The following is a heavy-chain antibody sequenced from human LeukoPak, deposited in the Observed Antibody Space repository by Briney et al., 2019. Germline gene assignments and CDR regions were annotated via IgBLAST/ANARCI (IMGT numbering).Heavy chain of an antibody. CDR1: GGSFSGYY. J-gene: IGHJ4*02. CDR3: ARESCTNGVCYADY. Sequence: SETLSLTCAVYGGSFSGYYWSWIRQPPGKGLEWIGEINHSGSTNYNPSLKSRVTISVDKSKNQFSLKLSSVTAADTAVYYCARESCTNGVCYADYWGQGTLVTVSS. D-gene: IGHD2-8*01. CDR2: INHSGST. V-gene: IGHV4-34*01.